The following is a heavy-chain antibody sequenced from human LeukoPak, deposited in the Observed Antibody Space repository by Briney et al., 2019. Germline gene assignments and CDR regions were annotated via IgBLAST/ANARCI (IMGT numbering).Heavy chain of an antibody. J-gene: IGHJ6*02. V-gene: IGHV1-69*04. CDR1: GGTFSSYA. CDR2: IIPIFGIA. CDR3: ARDRPVVAEEYYYYYYGMDV. Sequence: SVKVSCKAFGGTFSSYAISWVRQAPGQGLEWMGRIIPIFGIANYAQKFQGRVTITADKSTSTAYMELSSLRSEDTAVYYCARDRPVVAEEYYYYYYGMDVWGQGTTVTVSS. D-gene: IGHD3-22*01.